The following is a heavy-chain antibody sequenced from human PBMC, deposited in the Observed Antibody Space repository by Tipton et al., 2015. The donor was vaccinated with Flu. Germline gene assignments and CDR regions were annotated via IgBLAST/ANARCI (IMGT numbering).Heavy chain of an antibody. J-gene: IGHJ4*02. CDR2: INLDSGST. V-gene: IGHV1-2*06. Sequence: QLVQSGAEVKKPGASVKVSCKTSGYSFKGYYLHWVRQAPGQGLEWMGRINLDSGSTNYPQRFQGRVTMTRDTSISTAYMELSSLRSDDTAVYYCARIRYLFLWSPLDFRGQGTLVTVSS. CDR1: GYSFKGYY. CDR3: ARIRYLFLWSPLDF. D-gene: IGHD3-10*01.